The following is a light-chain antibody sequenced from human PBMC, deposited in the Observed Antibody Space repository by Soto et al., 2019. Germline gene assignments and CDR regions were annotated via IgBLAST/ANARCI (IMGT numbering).Light chain of an antibody. CDR1: QNVKTK. Sequence: DKVMTQSPSTLSLSPGERATLSCRASQNVKTKLAWYQQKPGQAPKLLIYDAFTLATGIPARFSGSASGTDFTLTISSLQSEDFAAYYCQQNDGWPLTFGGGTKVEIK. CDR2: DAF. V-gene: IGKV3-15*01. CDR3: QQNDGWPLT. J-gene: IGKJ4*02.